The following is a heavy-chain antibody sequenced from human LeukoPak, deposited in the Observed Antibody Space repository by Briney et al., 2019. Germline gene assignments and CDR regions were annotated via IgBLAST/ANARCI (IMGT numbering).Heavy chain of an antibody. CDR2: INPNSGGT. J-gene: IGHJ5*02. V-gene: IGHV1-2*02. D-gene: IGHD3-9*01. CDR1: GYTFTGYY. Sequence: ASVKVSCKASGYTFTGYYMHWVRQAPGQGLEWMGWINPNSGGTNYAQKFQGRVTMTRDTSISTAYMEPSRLRSDDTAVYYCAREDILTGYYRFREYPWFDPWGQGTLVTVSS. CDR3: AREDILTGYYRFREYPWFDP.